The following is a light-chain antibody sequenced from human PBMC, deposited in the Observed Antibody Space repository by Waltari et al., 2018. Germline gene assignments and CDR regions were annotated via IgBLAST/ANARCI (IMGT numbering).Light chain of an antibody. CDR2: DAS. J-gene: IGKJ1*01. Sequence: DIQMTQSPSSLSASAGDSVTITCQASQDISNYLNWYQQKPGKAPKLLIYDASNLETGVPSRFSGSGSGTDFTFTISSLQPEDIATYYCQQYDNLPRTFGEGTKVEIK. CDR1: QDISNY. V-gene: IGKV1-33*01. CDR3: QQYDNLPRT.